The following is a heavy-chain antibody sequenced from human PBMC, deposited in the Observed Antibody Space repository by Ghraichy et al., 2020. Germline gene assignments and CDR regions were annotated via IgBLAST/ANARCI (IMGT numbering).Heavy chain of an antibody. CDR2: ISESGSEI. CDR1: GFTLSQFG. Sequence: GGSLRLSCAASGFTLSQFGMTWVRQAPGKGLEWVSSISESGSEIHYGDSVRGRFTISRDSAKNSLYLQMNSLTVEDTAVYYCARVSTGWSEPPLDSWGQGTLVTVSS. V-gene: IGHV3-21*01. J-gene: IGHJ4*02. D-gene: IGHD6-19*01. CDR3: ARVSTGWSEPPLDS.